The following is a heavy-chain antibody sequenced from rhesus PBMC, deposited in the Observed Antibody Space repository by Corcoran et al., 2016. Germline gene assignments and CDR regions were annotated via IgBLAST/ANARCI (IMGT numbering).Heavy chain of an antibody. CDR1: GGSISSSNW. Sequence: QVQLQESGPELVKPSETLSLTCAVSGGSISSSNWWSWIRQPPGKGLGWSGRISGSGGRTSYNPSLKSRVTISTDTSKNQFSLKLSSVTAADTAVYYCARAGSGWYIDYWGQGVLVTVSS. V-gene: IGHV4-92*01. CDR3: ARAGSGWYIDY. J-gene: IGHJ4*01. CDR2: ISGSGGRT. D-gene: IGHD6-31*01.